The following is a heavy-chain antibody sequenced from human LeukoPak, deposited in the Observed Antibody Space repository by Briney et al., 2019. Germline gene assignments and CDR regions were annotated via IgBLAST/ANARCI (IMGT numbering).Heavy chain of an antibody. CDR3: ARVLGAAGYYYYMDV. J-gene: IGHJ6*03. Sequence: SETLSLTCTVSGGSISSYYWSWIRQPAGKGLEWIGRIYTSGSTNYNPSLKSRVTMSVDTSKNQFSLKLSSVTAADTAVYYCARVLGAAGYYYYMDVWGKGTTVTVSS. CDR2: IYTSGST. CDR1: GGSISSYY. V-gene: IGHV4-4*07. D-gene: IGHD6-13*01.